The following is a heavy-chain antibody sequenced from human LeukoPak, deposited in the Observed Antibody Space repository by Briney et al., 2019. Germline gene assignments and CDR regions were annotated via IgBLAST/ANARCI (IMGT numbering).Heavy chain of an antibody. V-gene: IGHV3-7*01. CDR3: ARDGGTDWYDP. CDR2: IKQDGSEG. D-gene: IGHD1-1*01. Sequence: GGSLRLSCGASGFTISRYWMSWVRQAPGKGLEWVANIKQDGSEGTYVDSVKGRFTISRDNAKNSLYLQMNSLRVEDTAMYYCARDGGTDWYDPWGQGTLVTVSS. J-gene: IGHJ5*02. CDR1: GFTISRYW.